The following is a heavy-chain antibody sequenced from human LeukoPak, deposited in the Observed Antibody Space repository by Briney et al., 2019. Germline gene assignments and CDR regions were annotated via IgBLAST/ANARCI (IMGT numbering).Heavy chain of an antibody. CDR3: ARGDMITFGGVIVIAAFDI. Sequence: VASVKVSCKASGYTFTSYAMHWVRQAPGQRLEWMGWINAGNGNTKYSQEFQGRVTITRDTSASTAYMELSSLRSEDMAVYYCARGDMITFGGVIVIAAFDIWGQGTMVTVSS. CDR2: INAGNGNT. D-gene: IGHD3-16*02. J-gene: IGHJ3*02. V-gene: IGHV1-3*03. CDR1: GYTFTSYA.